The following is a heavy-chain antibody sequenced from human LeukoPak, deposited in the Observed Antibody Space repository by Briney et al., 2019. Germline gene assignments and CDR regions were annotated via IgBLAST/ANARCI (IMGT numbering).Heavy chain of an antibody. Sequence: SETLSLTCTVSGAYISSYYWSWIRQPPGKRLEWIGYIYYSGSANYNPSLTSRVTISLDTSKNQFSLNLTSVTAADTAVYYCASRLGYSSSWYYGMDVWGLGTTVTVSS. V-gene: IGHV4-59*08. D-gene: IGHD6-13*01. CDR2: IYYSGSA. CDR3: ASRLGYSSSWYYGMDV. J-gene: IGHJ6*02. CDR1: GAYISSYY.